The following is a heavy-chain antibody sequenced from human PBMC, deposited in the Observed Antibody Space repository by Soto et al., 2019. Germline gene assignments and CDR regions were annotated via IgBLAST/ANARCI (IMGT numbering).Heavy chain of an antibody. CDR2: ISYDGSNK. J-gene: IGHJ4*02. CDR3: ARGVRLSIDY. D-gene: IGHD6-25*01. V-gene: IGHV3-30-3*01. CDR1: GFTFSSYS. Sequence: GGSLRLSCAASGFTFSSYSMHWVRQAPGKGLEWVAVISYDGSNKYYADSVKGRFTISRDNSKNTLYLQMNSLRAEDTAVYYCARGVRLSIDYWGQGTLVTVSS.